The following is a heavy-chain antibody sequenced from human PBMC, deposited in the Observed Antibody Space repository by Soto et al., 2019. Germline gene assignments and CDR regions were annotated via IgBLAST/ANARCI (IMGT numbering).Heavy chain of an antibody. V-gene: IGHV4-59*13. J-gene: IGHJ3*02. CDR1: TDSFNDYY. CDR2: IYHTGNT. CDR3: ARDVGIHDAFDI. D-gene: IGHD5-18*01. Sequence: QVRLHESGPGLVKPSETLSLTCTVSTDSFNDYYWSWIRQPPGKGLEWIGSIYHTGNTNYNLSLERRVSISVDTSKIQFSLSLSSVTAADTAVYYCARDVGIHDAFDIWGQGTLVTVSS.